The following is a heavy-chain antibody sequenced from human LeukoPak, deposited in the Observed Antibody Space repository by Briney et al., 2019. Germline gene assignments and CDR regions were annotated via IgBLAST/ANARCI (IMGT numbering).Heavy chain of an antibody. CDR1: GFTFRTYA. D-gene: IGHD2-15*01. Sequence: GGSLRLSCAASGFTFRTYAMSWVRQAPGKGLEYVAGISSNGDNTDFADSAKGRFTISRDNSKSTLFLQMNSLRAEDTAVYFCTRDSALLGVAFDLWGQGTVVTVSS. V-gene: IGHV3-64D*06. CDR2: ISSNGDNT. CDR3: TRDSALLGVAFDL. J-gene: IGHJ3*01.